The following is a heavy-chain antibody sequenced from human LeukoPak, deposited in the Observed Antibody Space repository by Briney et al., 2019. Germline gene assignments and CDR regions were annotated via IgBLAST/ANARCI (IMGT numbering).Heavy chain of an antibody. CDR3: ARRAHSSGFDYIDY. Sequence: PSETLSLTCTVSGGSISSYYWSWIRQPPGKGLELIGFIYYSGSTSYNPSLKSRVTISVDTSKSQFSLKLNSVIAADTAVYYCARRAHSSGFDYIDYWGQGTLVTVSS. V-gene: IGHV4-59*08. CDR2: IYYSGST. J-gene: IGHJ4*02. CDR1: GGSISSYY. D-gene: IGHD6-19*01.